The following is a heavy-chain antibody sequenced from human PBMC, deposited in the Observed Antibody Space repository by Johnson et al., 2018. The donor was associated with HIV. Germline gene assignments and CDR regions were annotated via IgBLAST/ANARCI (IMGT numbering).Heavy chain of an antibody. D-gene: IGHD6-19*01. CDR1: GFTFSDYY. CDR2: MNWNGGST. J-gene: IGHJ3*02. CDR3: ARAGAVGFDAFDI. Sequence: QLQLVESGGGLVKPGGSLRLSCAASGFTFSDYYMSWIRQAPGKGLEWVSGMNWNGGSTGYVDSVKGRFTISRDNAKNSLYLQMNSLRAEDTAVYYCARAGAVGFDAFDIWGQGTMVTVSS. V-gene: IGHV3-11*04.